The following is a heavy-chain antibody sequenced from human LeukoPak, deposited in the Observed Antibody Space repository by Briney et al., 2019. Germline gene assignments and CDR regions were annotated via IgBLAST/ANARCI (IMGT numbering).Heavy chain of an antibody. CDR2: IYTSGST. CDR1: GGSISSGSYY. V-gene: IGHV4-61*02. J-gene: IGHJ4*02. D-gene: IGHD2-2*01. CDR3: ARTVVVPAVDAYYFDY. Sequence: SETLSLTCTVSGGSISSGSYYWSWIRQPAGKGLEWIGRIYTSGSTNYNPSLKSRVTMSVDTSKNQFSLKLSSVTAADTAVYYCARTVVVPAVDAYYFDYWGQGTLVTVSS.